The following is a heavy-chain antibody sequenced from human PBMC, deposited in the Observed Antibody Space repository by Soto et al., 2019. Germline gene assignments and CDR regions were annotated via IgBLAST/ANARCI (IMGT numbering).Heavy chain of an antibody. V-gene: IGHV4-34*01. CDR2: INHSGST. J-gene: IGHJ5*02. D-gene: IGHD6-13*01. CDR1: GGSFSGYY. Sequence: SETLSLTCAVYGGSFSGYYWSWIRQPPGKGLEWIGEINHSGSTNYNPALKSRVTISVDTAKNQFSLKLSSVTAADTAVYYCAREVTATYSSSHDWFDPWGQGTLVT. CDR3: AREVTATYSSSHDWFDP.